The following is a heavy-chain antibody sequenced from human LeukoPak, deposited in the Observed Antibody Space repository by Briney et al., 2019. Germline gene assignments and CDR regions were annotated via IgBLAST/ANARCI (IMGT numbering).Heavy chain of an antibody. J-gene: IGHJ3*02. D-gene: IGHD3-10*01. V-gene: IGHV3-53*01. Sequence: GGSLRLSCAASGLTISSNYMTWVRQAQGTGLEWVSLIYSGEVTFYADSVKGRFTISRDTSHNTLYLQMNRLRTADTAVYDCARISGGSSDIWGQGTTVTV. CDR1: GLTISSNY. CDR3: ARISGGSSDI. CDR2: IYSGEVT.